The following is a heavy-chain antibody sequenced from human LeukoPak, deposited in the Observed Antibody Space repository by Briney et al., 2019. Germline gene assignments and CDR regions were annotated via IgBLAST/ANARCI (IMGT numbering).Heavy chain of an antibody. CDR2: INHSGST. D-gene: IGHD3-22*01. CDR3: ARGPHRDYDSSGYYSFDY. Sequence: SETLSLTCAVYGGSFSGYYWSWIRQPPGKGLEWIGEINHSGSTNYNPSLKSRVTISVDTSKNQFSLKLSSVTAADTAVYYCARGPHRDYDSSGYYSFDYWGQGTLVTVSS. CDR1: GGSFSGYY. J-gene: IGHJ4*02. V-gene: IGHV4-34*01.